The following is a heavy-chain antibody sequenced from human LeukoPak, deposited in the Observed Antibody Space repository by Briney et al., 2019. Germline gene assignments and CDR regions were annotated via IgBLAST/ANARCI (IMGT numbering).Heavy chain of an antibody. CDR2: ISSSGSTI. J-gene: IGHJ4*02. Sequence: GGSLRLSCAASGFTFSSYEMNWVRQAPGKGLEWVSYISSSGSTIYYADSVRGRFTISRDNAKNSLYLQMNSLRAEDTAVYYCASNQYYYELFDYWGQGTLVTVSS. CDR3: ASNQYYYELFDY. CDR1: GFTFSSYE. V-gene: IGHV3-48*03. D-gene: IGHD3-22*01.